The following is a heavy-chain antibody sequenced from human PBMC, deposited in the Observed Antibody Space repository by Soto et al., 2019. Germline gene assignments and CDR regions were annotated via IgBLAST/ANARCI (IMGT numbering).Heavy chain of an antibody. V-gene: IGHV2-26*04. D-gene: IGHD6-13*01. CDR1: GFSLSNAGLG. CDR2: IFSNDEK. J-gene: IGHJ5*02. Sequence: QVTVKESGPVLVKPTETLTLTCTVSGFSLSNAGLGVSWIRQPPGKALEWLAHIFSNDEKSYSTYLKSRLTISKHTSKSQVVLTITHMDHVDTATYYCASTYSSSWYWFDPWGQGTLVTVSS. CDR3: ASTYSSSWYWFDP.